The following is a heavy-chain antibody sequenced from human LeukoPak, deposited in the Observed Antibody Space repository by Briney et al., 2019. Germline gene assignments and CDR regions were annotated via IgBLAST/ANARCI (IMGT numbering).Heavy chain of an antibody. CDR1: GGTFSSYA. CDR2: IIPIFGTA. Sequence: SVKVSCKASGGTFSSYAISWVRQAPGQGLGWMGGIIPIFGTANYAQKFQGRVTITADESTSTAYMELSSLRSEDTAVYYCARVSRWNDFGYYYYGMDVWGQGTTVTVSS. J-gene: IGHJ6*02. CDR3: ARVSRWNDFGYYYYGMDV. D-gene: IGHD1-1*01. V-gene: IGHV1-69*13.